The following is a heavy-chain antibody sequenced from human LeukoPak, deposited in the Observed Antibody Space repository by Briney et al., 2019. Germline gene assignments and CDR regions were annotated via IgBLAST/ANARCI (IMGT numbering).Heavy chain of an antibody. D-gene: IGHD5-12*01. CDR2: INPNSGGT. CDR3: ARGALASRLPFNWFDP. V-gene: IGHV1-2*02. Sequence: ASVKVSCKASGYTFTGYYMHWVRQAPGQGLEWMGWINPNSGGTNYAQKFQGRVTMTRDTSISTAYMELSRLRSDDTAVYYCARGALASRLPFNWFDPWGQGTLVTVSS. J-gene: IGHJ5*02. CDR1: GYTFTGYY.